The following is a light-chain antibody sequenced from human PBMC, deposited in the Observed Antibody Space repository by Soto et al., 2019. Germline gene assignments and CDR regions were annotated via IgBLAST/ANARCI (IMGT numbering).Light chain of an antibody. CDR2: RNN. CDR3: AAWDDILSGYV. V-gene: IGLV1-47*01. Sequence: QSVLTQPPSASGTPGQRVTISCSGSSSNIGTKYVYWYQRLPGTAPQLLIYRNNQRPTGVPARFSGSKSATSASLAISGLRSEDEANYFCAAWDDILSGYVFGTATKRTV. J-gene: IGLJ1*01. CDR1: SSNIGTKY.